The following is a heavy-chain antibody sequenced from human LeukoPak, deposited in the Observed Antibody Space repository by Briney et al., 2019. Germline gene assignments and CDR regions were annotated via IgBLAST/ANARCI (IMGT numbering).Heavy chain of an antibody. CDR3: ARGEMATIPGYYYMDV. D-gene: IGHD5-24*01. Sequence: SVKVSCKASGGTFSSCAISWVRQAPGQGLEWMGGIIPIFGTANYAQKFQGRVTITADKSTSTAYMELSSLRSEDTAVYYCARGEMATIPGYYYMDVWGKGTTVTVSS. J-gene: IGHJ6*03. V-gene: IGHV1-69*06. CDR2: IIPIFGTA. CDR1: GGTFSSCA.